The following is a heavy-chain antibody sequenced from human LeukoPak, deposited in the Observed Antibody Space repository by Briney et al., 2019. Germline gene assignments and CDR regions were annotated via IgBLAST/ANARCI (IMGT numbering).Heavy chain of an antibody. CDR1: GGSFSSYY. CDR3: ATERRYSSGRWDYYFDY. Sequence: SETLSLTCAVYGGSFSSYYWSWIRQSPGKGLEWIGEINHSGGTHYNPSLKSRVTISGDTPKNQFSLKLSSVTAADTAVYYCATERRYSSGRWDYYFDYWGQGTLVTVSS. D-gene: IGHD6-19*01. CDR2: INHSGGT. J-gene: IGHJ4*02. V-gene: IGHV4-34*01.